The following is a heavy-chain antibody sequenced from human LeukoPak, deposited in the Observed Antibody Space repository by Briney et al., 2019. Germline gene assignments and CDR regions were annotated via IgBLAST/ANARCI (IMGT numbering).Heavy chain of an antibody. CDR1: GGSFSGYY. J-gene: IGHJ4*02. CDR3: ARKTLYGDYFDY. D-gene: IGHD4-17*01. CDR2: INHSGST. Sequence: SETLSLTCAVYGGSFSGYYWSWIRQPPGKGLEWIGEINHSGSTYYNPSLKSRVTISVDTSKNQFSLKLSSVTAADTAVYYCARKTLYGDYFDYWGQGTLVTVSS. V-gene: IGHV4-34*01.